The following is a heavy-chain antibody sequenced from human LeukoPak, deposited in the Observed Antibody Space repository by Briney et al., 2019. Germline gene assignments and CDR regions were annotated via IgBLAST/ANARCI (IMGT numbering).Heavy chain of an antibody. D-gene: IGHD4/OR15-4a*01. V-gene: IGHV4-30-2*01. CDR1: GGSISSGGYS. J-gene: IGHJ6*02. CDR3: AREAKDYYYYGMDV. Sequence: SETLSLTCAVSGGSISSGGYSWSWIRQPPGKGLEWIGYIYHSGSTYYNPSLKSRVTISVDRSKNQFSLKLSSVTAADTAVYYCAREAKDYYYYGMDVWGQGTTVTVSS. CDR2: IYHSGST.